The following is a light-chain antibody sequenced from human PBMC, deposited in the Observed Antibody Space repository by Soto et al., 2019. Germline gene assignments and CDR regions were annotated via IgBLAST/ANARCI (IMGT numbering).Light chain of an antibody. V-gene: IGKV1-27*01. Sequence: DIQMTQSPSSLSASVGDRVTSTCRASQGIRNYLAWYQQKQGKVPKLLIYAASTLQSGVPSRFSGSGSGTDFTLTISSLQPEDVATYYCQKYNSAPRTFGGGTKVEIK. CDR3: QKYNSAPRT. CDR2: AAS. J-gene: IGKJ4*01. CDR1: QGIRNY.